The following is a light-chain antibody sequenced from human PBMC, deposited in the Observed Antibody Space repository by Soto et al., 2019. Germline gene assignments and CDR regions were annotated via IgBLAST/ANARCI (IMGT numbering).Light chain of an antibody. CDR1: QPVSDK. CDR3: QQRSNWPPEIT. V-gene: IGKV3-11*01. J-gene: IGKJ5*01. CDR2: DAS. Sequence: EIVMTQSPATLSVSPGERATLSCWASQPVSDKLAWYQQKPGQAPRLLISDASTRATGVPARFSGSGSGTDFTLTISSLEPQDFAVYYCQQRSNWPPEITFGQGTRLEIK.